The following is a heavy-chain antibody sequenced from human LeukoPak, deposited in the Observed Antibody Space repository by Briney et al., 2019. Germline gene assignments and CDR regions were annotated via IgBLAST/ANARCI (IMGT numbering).Heavy chain of an antibody. CDR3: AKGVRITIVRGAFDI. Sequence: GGSLRLSCAASGFTFSNAWMSWVRQAPGKGLEWVSVITGSGGTTYYADSVKGRFTISRDNAKNSLYLQMKSLRAEDTALYYCAKGVRITIVRGAFDIWGQGTMVTVSS. CDR1: GFTFSNAW. J-gene: IGHJ3*02. D-gene: IGHD3-10*01. V-gene: IGHV3-11*01. CDR2: ITGSGGTT.